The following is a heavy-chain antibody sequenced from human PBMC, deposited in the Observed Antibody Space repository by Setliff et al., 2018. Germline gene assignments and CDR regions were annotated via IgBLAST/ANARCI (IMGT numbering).Heavy chain of an antibody. Sequence: SETLSLTCTVSGGSTGPHYWSWIRQAPGKGLEWIGHIFYSDTAKYNPSLESRAAISVDSSKNQFSLKLRSVTAADTAVYYCARDRSTVIRGVTSFFYYYMDVWGGGTTVTV. V-gene: IGHV4-59*11. CDR3: ARDRSTVIRGVTSFFYYYMDV. J-gene: IGHJ6*03. D-gene: IGHD3-10*01. CDR2: IFYSDTA. CDR1: GGSTGPHY.